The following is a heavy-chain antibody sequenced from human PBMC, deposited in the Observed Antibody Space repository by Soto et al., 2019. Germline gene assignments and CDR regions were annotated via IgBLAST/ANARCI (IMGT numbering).Heavy chain of an antibody. J-gene: IGHJ4*02. CDR2: IYWDDDK. CDR3: AHSDRYDLAWGY. V-gene: IGHV2-5*02. Sequence: QITLKESGPTLVKPTQTLTLTCTFSGFSLSTSGVGVGWIRQPQGKALEWLALIYWDDDKRYSPSLKSRLTITKDTSKSQVVLTMTNMDPVDTATYYCAHSDRYDLAWGYWGQGTLVTVSS. D-gene: IGHD5-12*01. CDR1: GFSLSTSGVG.